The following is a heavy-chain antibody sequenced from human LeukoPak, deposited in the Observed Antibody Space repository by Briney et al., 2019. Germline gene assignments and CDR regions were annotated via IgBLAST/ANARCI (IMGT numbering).Heavy chain of an antibody. CDR2: IYYSGST. J-gene: IGHJ4*02. Sequence: SETLSLTCTVSGGSISSYYWSWIRQPPGKGLEWIGSIYYSGSTYYNPSLKSRVTISVDTSKNQFSLKLSSVTAADTAVYYCARVMITFGGVIVIPSVFDYWGQGTLVTVSS. D-gene: IGHD3-16*02. CDR1: GGSISSYY. V-gene: IGHV4-59*12. CDR3: ARVMITFGGVIVIPSVFDY.